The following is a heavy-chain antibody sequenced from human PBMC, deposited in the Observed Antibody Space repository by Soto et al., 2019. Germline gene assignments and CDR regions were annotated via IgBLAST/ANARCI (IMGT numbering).Heavy chain of an antibody. CDR3: ARDYRYDILGTADP. J-gene: IGHJ5*02. D-gene: IGHD3-9*01. CDR1: GGSISSGDYY. V-gene: IGHV4-30-4*01. Sequence: SETLSLTCTVSGGSISSGDYYWSWIRQPPGKGLEWIGYIYYSGSTYYNPSLKSRVTISVDTSKNQFSLKLSSVTAADTAVYYCARDYRYDILGTADPWGQGTLVTVSS. CDR2: IYYSGST.